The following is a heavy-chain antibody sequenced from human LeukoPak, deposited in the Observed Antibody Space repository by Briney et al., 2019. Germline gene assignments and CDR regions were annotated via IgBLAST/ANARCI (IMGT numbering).Heavy chain of an antibody. Sequence: GGSLRLSCAASGFIFSTHWMHWVRQTPGKGLVWVSRLDSDGRGARYADSVKGRFNISRDNAKTTLYLQMNSLRVEDTAVYYCAKEAGGGRQGFDYWGHGILVTVSS. CDR2: LDSDGRGA. D-gene: IGHD3-16*01. V-gene: IGHV3-74*01. CDR3: AKEAGGGRQGFDY. J-gene: IGHJ4*01. CDR1: GFIFSTHW.